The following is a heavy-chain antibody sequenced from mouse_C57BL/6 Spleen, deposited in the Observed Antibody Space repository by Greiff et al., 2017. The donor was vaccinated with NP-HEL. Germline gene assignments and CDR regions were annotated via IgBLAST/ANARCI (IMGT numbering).Heavy chain of an antibody. Sequence: EVKLVESGGGLVQPGGSLSLSCAASGFTFTDYYMSWVRQPPGKALEWLGFIRNKANGYTTEYSASVKGRFTISRDNYQSILYLQMNALRAEDSATYYCARSYSNFPWFAYWGQGTLVTVSA. J-gene: IGHJ3*01. CDR2: IRNKANGYTT. D-gene: IGHD2-5*01. V-gene: IGHV7-3*01. CDR3: ARSYSNFPWFAY. CDR1: GFTFTDYY.